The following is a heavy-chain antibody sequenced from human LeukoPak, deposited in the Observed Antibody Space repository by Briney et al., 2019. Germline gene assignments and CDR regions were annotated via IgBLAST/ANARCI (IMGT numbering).Heavy chain of an antibody. J-gene: IGHJ6*02. CDR2: ISWDGGST. D-gene: IGHD3-16*01. CDR3: AKDFGADIPKPVRSRLNYYGMDV. Sequence: PGGSLRLSCAASGFTFDDYTMHWVRQAPGKGLEWVSLISWDGGSTYYADSVKGRFTISRDNSKNSLYLQMNSLRTEDTALYYCAKDFGADIPKPVRSRLNYYGMDVWGQGTTVTVSS. V-gene: IGHV3-43*01. CDR1: GFTFDDYT.